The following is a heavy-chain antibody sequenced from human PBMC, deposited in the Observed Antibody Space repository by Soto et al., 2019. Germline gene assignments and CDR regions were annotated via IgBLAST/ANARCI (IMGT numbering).Heavy chain of an antibody. CDR1: GGSISSGDYY. J-gene: IGHJ6*02. CDR2: IYYSGST. CDR3: ARDNILGILYGGMDV. D-gene: IGHD3-3*01. V-gene: IGHV4-30-4*01. Sequence: QVQLQESGPGLVKPSQTLSLTCTVSGGSISSGDYYWSWIRQPPGKGLEWIGYIYYSGSTYYNPSLKIRVTISEEPSKNQSSLKLSSVTAADTAVYYCARDNILGILYGGMDVWGQGTTVTVSS.